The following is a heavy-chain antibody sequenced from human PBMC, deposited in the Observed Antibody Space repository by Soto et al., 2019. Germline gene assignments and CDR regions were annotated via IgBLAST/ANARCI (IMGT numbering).Heavy chain of an antibody. CDR2: ISYDGSNK. Sequence: SGGSLRLSCAASGFTFSSYAMQWVRQAPGKGLEWVAVISYDGSNKYYADSVKGRFTISRDNSKNTPYLQMNSLRAEDTAVYYCARDLGSGYDSYYYYGMDVWGQGTTVTVS. CDR1: GFTFSSYA. V-gene: IGHV3-30-3*01. D-gene: IGHD5-12*01. J-gene: IGHJ6*02. CDR3: ARDLGSGYDSYYYYGMDV.